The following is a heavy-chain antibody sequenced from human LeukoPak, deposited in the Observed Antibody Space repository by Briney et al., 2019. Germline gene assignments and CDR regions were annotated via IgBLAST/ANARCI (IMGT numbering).Heavy chain of an antibody. D-gene: IGHD3-10*01. CDR2: ISGSGGST. CDR1: GLTFSNYA. CDR3: ARVITWEHIDY. J-gene: IGHJ4*02. V-gene: IGHV3-23*01. Sequence: GGSLRLSCAASGLTFSNYAMSWVRQARGKGLEWVSAISGSGGSTYQADSVKGRFTISRDNSKNTLFLQMNSLRAEDTAVYYCARVITWEHIDYWGQGTLVTVSS.